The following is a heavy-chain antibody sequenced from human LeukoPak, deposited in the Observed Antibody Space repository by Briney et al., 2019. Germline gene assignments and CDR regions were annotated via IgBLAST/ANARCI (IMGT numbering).Heavy chain of an antibody. J-gene: IGHJ4*02. CDR2: IRGTGSHI. Sequence: GGSLGLSCVASGFSFSYYTMNWVRQAPGKGLEWVASIRGTGSHIHYADSVKGRFTISRDNAKSSLYLQMNSLRAEDTALYYCARGNGDYAVGGYWGQGTLVIVSS. D-gene: IGHD4-17*01. CDR1: GFSFSYYT. V-gene: IGHV3-21*01. CDR3: ARGNGDYAVGGY.